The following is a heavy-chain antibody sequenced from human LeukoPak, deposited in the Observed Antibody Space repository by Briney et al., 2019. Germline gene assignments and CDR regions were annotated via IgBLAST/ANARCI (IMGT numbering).Heavy chain of an antibody. CDR1: GFTFSTYS. Sequence: GVSLRLSCAASGFTFSTYSMNWVRQAPGKGLEWVSCISSSSGYIYYADSVKGRFTISRDNAKNSLYLQMNSLRAEDTAVYYCARDASGGDYFDYWGQGTLVTVSS. V-gene: IGHV3-21*01. CDR2: ISSSSGYI. D-gene: IGHD2-21*01. J-gene: IGHJ4*02. CDR3: ARDASGGDYFDY.